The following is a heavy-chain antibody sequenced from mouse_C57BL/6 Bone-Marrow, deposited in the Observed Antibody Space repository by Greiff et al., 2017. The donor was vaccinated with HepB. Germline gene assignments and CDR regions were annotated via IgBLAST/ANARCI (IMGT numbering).Heavy chain of an antibody. CDR2: ISNGGGST. V-gene: IGHV5-12*01. Sequence: EVKLVESGGGLVQPGGSLKLSCAASGFTFSDYYMYWVRQTPEKRLEWVAYISNGGGSTYYPDTVKGRFTISRDNAKNTLYLQMSRLKSEDTAMYYCARHENGSNYYYAMDYWGQGTSVTVSS. CDR3: ARHENGSNYYYAMDY. CDR1: GFTFSDYY. J-gene: IGHJ4*01. D-gene: IGHD1-1*01.